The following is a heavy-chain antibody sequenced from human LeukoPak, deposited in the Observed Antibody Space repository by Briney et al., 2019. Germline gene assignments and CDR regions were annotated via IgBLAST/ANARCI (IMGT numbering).Heavy chain of an antibody. CDR2: ISWNSGSI. CDR3: AKDISEYGSLDI. Sequence: GGSLRLSCAASGFTFDDYAMPWVRHAPGKGLEWVSGISWNSGSIGYADSVKGRFTISRDNAKNSLYLQMNSLRAEDTALYYCAKDISEYGSLDIWGQGTMVTVSS. D-gene: IGHD4-17*01. J-gene: IGHJ3*02. CDR1: GFTFDDYA. V-gene: IGHV3-9*01.